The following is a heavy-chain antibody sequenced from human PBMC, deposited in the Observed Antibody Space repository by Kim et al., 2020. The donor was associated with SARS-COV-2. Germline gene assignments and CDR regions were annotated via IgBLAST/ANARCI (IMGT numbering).Heavy chain of an antibody. CDR2: INHSGST. CDR3: ARGRLRPPYYDFWSGYNYMDV. CDR1: GGSFSGYY. V-gene: IGHV4-34*01. D-gene: IGHD3-3*01. J-gene: IGHJ6*03. Sequence: SETLSLTCAVYGGSFSGYYWSWIRQPPGKGLEWIGEINHSGSTNYNPSLKSRVTISVDTSKNQLSLKLSSVTAADTAVYYCARGRLRPPYYDFWSGYNYMDVWGKGTTVTVSS.